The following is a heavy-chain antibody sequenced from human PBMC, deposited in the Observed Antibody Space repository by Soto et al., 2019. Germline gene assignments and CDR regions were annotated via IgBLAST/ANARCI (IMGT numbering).Heavy chain of an antibody. Sequence: GGSLRLSCAASGFTFSYYTVHWVRRAPGKGLEWVSSISGIRDYIRYADSVKGRFTISRDNAKTSLYLQMNSLTAEDTAVYYCEREGVHNYNEYYFDYRGQATLVPDSS. CDR3: EREGVHNYNEYYFDY. CDR1: GFTFSYYT. V-gene: IGHV3-21*06. CDR2: ISGIRDYI. D-gene: IGHD3-22*01. J-gene: IGHJ4*02.